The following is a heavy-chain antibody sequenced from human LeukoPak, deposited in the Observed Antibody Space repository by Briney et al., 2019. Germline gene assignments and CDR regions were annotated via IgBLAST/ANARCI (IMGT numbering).Heavy chain of an antibody. CDR1: GGSISSYY. J-gene: IGHJ5*02. V-gene: IGHV4-59*01. D-gene: IGHD3-10*01. CDR2: IYYSGST. Sequence: PSETLSLTCTVSGGSISSYYWSWIRQPPGKGLEWIGYIYYSGSTNYNPSLKSRVTISVDTSKNQFSLKLSSVTAADTAVYYCARAPQPGSPNFFDPWGQGTLVTVSS. CDR3: ARAPQPGSPNFFDP.